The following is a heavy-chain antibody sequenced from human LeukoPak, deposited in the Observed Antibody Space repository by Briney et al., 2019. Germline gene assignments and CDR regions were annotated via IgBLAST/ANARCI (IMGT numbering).Heavy chain of an antibody. CDR1: GFTFSSYA. CDR3: ARVTTPYYYYYGMDV. Sequence: GGSLRLSCAASGFTFSSYAMSWVRQAPGKGLGWVSSISSSSSYIYYADSVKGRFTISRDNAKNSLYLQMNGLRAEDTAVYYCARVTTPYYYYYGMDVWGQGTTVTVSS. V-gene: IGHV3-21*01. J-gene: IGHJ6*02. D-gene: IGHD2-15*01. CDR2: ISSSSSYI.